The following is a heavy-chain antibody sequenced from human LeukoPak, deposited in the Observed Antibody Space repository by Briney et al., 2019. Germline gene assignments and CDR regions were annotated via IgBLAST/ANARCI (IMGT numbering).Heavy chain of an antibody. V-gene: IGHV3-66*01. CDR1: GFTFSSYD. Sequence: GGSLRLSCAASGFTFSSYDMTWVRQAPGKGLERVSVMYTLGNTYYADSVRGRFTISRDNSKNTLYLQMNSLRAEDTAVYYCAELGITMIGGVWGKGTTVTISS. J-gene: IGHJ6*04. CDR3: AELGITMIGGV. D-gene: IGHD3-10*02. CDR2: MYTLGNT.